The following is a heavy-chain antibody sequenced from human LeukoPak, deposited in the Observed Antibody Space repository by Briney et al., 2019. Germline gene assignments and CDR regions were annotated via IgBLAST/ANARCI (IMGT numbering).Heavy chain of an antibody. CDR2: LNPSGGST. D-gene: IGHD5-18*01. CDR1: GYTFTAYH. V-gene: IGHV1-46*01. J-gene: IGHJ4*02. Sequence: ASVKVSCKASGYTFTAYHMHWVRQAPGQGLEWMGILNPSGGSTNYAQKFQGRVTMTRDMSTSTVYMELSSLRSEDTAVYYCARDDGGYSYGYFDYWGQGTLVTVSS. CDR3: ARDDGGYSYGYFDY.